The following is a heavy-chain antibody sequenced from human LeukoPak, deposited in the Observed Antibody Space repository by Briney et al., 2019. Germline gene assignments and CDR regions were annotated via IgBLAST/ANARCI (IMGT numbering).Heavy chain of an antibody. CDR3: ARAGYYRHRNWFDP. CDR2: INTNTGNP. Sequence: GASVKVSCKASGYTFTSYGISWVRQAPGQGLEGMGWINTNTGNPTYAQGFTGRFVFSLDTSVSTAYLQISSLKAEDTAVYYCARAGYYRHRNWFDPWGQGTLVTVSS. D-gene: IGHD3-3*01. CDR1: GYTFTSYG. J-gene: IGHJ5*02. V-gene: IGHV7-4-1*02.